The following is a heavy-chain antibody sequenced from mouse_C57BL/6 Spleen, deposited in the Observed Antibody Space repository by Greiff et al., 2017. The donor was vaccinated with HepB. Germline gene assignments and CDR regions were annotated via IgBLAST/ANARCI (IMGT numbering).Heavy chain of an antibody. Sequence: EVQLVESGGGLVKPGGSLKLSCAASGFTFSSYTMSWVRQTPEKRLEWVATISGGGGNTYYPDSVKGRFTISRDNAKNTLYLQMSSLRSEDTALYYCARWLPYAMDYWGQGTSVTVSS. D-gene: IGHD2-2*01. CDR1: GFTFSSYT. V-gene: IGHV5-9*01. CDR3: ARWLPYAMDY. J-gene: IGHJ4*01. CDR2: ISGGGGNT.